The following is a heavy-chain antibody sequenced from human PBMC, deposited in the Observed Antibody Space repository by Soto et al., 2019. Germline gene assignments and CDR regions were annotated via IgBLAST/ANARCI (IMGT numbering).Heavy chain of an antibody. V-gene: IGHV1-18*01. J-gene: IGHJ3*02. D-gene: IGHD2-2*01. CDR1: GYTFTSYG. CDR3: ARGSSTSPNDAFDI. Sequence: ASVQVSCCASGYTFTSYGISCVRQPPEQGLEWMGLISTYNGNTTSAQKLQRRVTMTTDTATSTDYMELRSLRSDDTDVYFCARGSSTSPNDAFDIWGQGTMVTVSS. CDR2: ISTYNGNT.